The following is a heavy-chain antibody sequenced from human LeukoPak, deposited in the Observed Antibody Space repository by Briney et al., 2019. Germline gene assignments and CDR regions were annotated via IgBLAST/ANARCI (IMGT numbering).Heavy chain of an antibody. V-gene: IGHV4-59*01. CDR2: IYYSGST. CDR3: ARVHQSRVSSSFDP. J-gene: IGHJ5*02. D-gene: IGHD6-13*01. CDR1: GGSISSYY. Sequence: SETLSLTCTVSGGSISSYYWSWIRQPPGKGLEWIGYIYYSGSTNYNPSLKSRVTISVDTSKNQFSLKLSSVTAADTAVYYCARVHQSRVSSSFDPWGQGTLVTVSS.